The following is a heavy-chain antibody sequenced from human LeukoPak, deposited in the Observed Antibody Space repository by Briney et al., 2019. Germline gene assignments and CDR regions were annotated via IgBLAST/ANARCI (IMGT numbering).Heavy chain of an antibody. CDR3: AFHPRVVPAEPGDYYYYMDV. CDR2: VSTYNGNT. J-gene: IGHJ6*03. V-gene: IGHV1-18*01. D-gene: IGHD2-2*01. CDR1: VYTFTRYG. Sequence: ASVTVSCKGSVYTFTRYGIIWVRQAPGQGGEWVGWVSTYNGNTNYAHKLQGRVTITTDTSPRTAYTDVGSRRCHDTAVYDCAFHPRVVPAEPGDYYYYMDVWGKGNTVSVSS.